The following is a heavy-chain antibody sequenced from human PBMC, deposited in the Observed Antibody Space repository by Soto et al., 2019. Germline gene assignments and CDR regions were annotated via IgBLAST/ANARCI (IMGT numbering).Heavy chain of an antibody. J-gene: IGHJ6*02. V-gene: IGHV1-69*01. CDR3: ARSSPYIVVRKPTGNQDYYGMDV. D-gene: IGHD2-2*01. Sequence: QVQLVQSGAEVKKPGSSVKVFCKASGGTFSNYTISWVRQAPGQGLEWMGGIIPVFGTTDYEQKFQGRVTITEDGSTSTAYVKLSSLRSADTAVYYCARSSPYIVVRKPTGNQDYYGMDVWGQGTTVTVPS. CDR2: IIPVFGTT. CDR1: GGTFSNYT.